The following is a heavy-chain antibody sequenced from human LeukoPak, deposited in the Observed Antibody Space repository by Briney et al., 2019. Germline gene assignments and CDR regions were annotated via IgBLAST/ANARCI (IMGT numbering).Heavy chain of an antibody. J-gene: IGHJ5*02. V-gene: IGHV4-39*07. CDR3: ARVQSRLSWFDP. Sequence: SETLSLTCTVSGGSIRSSSYYWGWIRQPPGKGLEWIGSIYFTGNTYYNPSLKTRVTISIDTSKNQFSLNLSSVTAADTAVYYCARVQSRLSWFDPWGQGTLVTVSS. CDR1: GGSIRSSSYY. CDR2: IYFTGNT.